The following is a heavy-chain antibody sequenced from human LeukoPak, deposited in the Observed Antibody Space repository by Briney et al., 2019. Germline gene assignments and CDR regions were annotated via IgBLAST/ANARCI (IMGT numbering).Heavy chain of an antibody. D-gene: IGHD1/OR15-1a*01. CDR2: INHSGST. J-gene: IGHJ5*02. CDR1: GGSFSGYY. Sequence: SETLSLTCAVYGGSFSGYYWSWIRQPPGKGLEWMGEINHSGSTNYNPSLKSRVTISVDTSKNQFSLKLSSVTAADTAVYYCARDAEGLTGTENWFDPWGQGTLVTVSS. CDR3: ARDAEGLTGTENWFDP. V-gene: IGHV4-34*01.